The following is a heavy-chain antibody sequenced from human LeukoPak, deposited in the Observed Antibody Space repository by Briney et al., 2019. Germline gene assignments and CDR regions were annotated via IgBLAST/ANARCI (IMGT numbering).Heavy chain of an antibody. J-gene: IGHJ6*03. CDR3: ARGGYSGYGRYYYYYMDV. Sequence: SVKVSCKASGGTFSSYAISWVRQAPGQGLEWMGRIIPIFGTANYAQRFQGRVTITTDESTSTAYMELSSLRSEDTAVYYCARGGYSGYGRYYYYYMDVWGKGTTVTVSS. CDR2: IIPIFGTA. CDR1: GGTFSSYA. D-gene: IGHD5-12*01. V-gene: IGHV1-69*05.